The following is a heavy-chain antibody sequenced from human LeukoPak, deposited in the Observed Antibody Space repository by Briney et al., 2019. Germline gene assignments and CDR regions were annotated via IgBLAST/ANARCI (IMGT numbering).Heavy chain of an antibody. D-gene: IGHD3-22*01. CDR1: GFTFSSYA. Sequence: GGSLRLSCAASGFTFSSYAMGWVRQAPGKGLEWVSAISGSGGSTYYADSVKGRFTISRDNSKNTLYLQMNSLRAEDTAVYYCAKAEGNYYDSSGYYYYWGQGTLVTASS. J-gene: IGHJ4*02. CDR2: ISGSGGST. CDR3: AKAEGNYYDSSGYYYY. V-gene: IGHV3-23*01.